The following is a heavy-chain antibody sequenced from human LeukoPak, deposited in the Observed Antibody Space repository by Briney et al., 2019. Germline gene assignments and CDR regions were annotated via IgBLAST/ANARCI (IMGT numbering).Heavy chain of an antibody. J-gene: IGHJ1*01. CDR3: ARSDCSGGSCYSRFGNFQH. Sequence: GASVKVSCKASGGTFSSYAISWVRQAPGQGLEWMGRIIPILGIANYAQKFQGRVTITSDKSTSTAYMELSSLRSEDTAVYYCARSDCSGGSCYSRFGNFQHWGQGTLVTVSS. V-gene: IGHV1-69*04. CDR1: GGTFSSYA. D-gene: IGHD2-15*01. CDR2: IIPILGIA.